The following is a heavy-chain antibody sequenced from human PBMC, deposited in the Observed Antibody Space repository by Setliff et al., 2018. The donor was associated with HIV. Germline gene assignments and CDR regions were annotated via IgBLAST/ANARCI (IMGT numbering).Heavy chain of an antibody. CDR1: GYSISSGYY. CDR2: VYHSGST. Sequence: PSETLSLTCTVSGYSISSGYYWGWIRQPPGKGLEWIGSVYHSGSTYYNPSLKSRVTISVDTSKNQFSLKLSSVTAADTSVYYWARSLFGGAKTYFDYWGQGTLVTVSS. CDR3: ARSLFGGAKTYFDY. J-gene: IGHJ4*02. D-gene: IGHD3-16*01. V-gene: IGHV4-38-2*02.